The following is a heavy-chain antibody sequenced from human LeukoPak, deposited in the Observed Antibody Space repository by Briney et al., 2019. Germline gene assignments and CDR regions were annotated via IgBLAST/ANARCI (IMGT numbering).Heavy chain of an antibody. J-gene: IGHJ6*04. Sequence: GRSLRLSCAASGFTFSSYAMHWVRQAPGKGLEWVAVISYDGSNKYYADSVKGRFTISRDNSKNTLYLQMNSLRAEDTAVYYCARDISYGLGSWGMDVWGKGTTVTVSS. CDR2: ISYDGSNK. CDR3: ARDISYGLGSWGMDV. D-gene: IGHD5-18*01. CDR1: GFTFSSYA. V-gene: IGHV3-30*04.